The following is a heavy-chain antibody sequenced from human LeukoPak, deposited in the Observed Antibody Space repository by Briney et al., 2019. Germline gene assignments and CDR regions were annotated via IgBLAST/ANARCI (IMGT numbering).Heavy chain of an antibody. D-gene: IGHD3-3*01. CDR3: ARPGPRVDLRTNWFDP. CDR2: IYPGDSNT. J-gene: IGHJ5*02. Sequence: GESLKISCKGSGYSFTTYWIGWVRQMPGKGLEWMGIIYPGDSNTRYSPSFQGQVTISADKSISTAYLQWSSLKASDTAMYYCARPGPRVDLRTNWFDPWGQGTLVTVSS. CDR1: GYSFTTYW. V-gene: IGHV5-51*01.